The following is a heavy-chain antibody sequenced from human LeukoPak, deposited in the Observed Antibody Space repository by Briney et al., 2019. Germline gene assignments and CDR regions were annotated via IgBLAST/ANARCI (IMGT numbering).Heavy chain of an antibody. J-gene: IGHJ3*02. V-gene: IGHV4-59*01. CDR3: ARGTAWFGKLWARGTSDI. CDR1: GGSISPYY. D-gene: IGHD3-10*01. CDR2: IYYSGST. Sequence: NASETLSLTCTVSGGSISPYYWSWIRQPPGKGLEGIGYIYYSGSTSYNPSLKSRVTISVDTSNNQFSLRLSSVTAADTAVYYCARGTAWFGKLWARGTSDIWGQGTMVTVSS.